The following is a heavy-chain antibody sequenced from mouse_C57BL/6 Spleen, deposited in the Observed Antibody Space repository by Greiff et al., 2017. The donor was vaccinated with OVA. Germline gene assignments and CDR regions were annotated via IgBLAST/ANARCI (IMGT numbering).Heavy chain of an antibody. CDR2: ITPSTGGT. V-gene: IGHV1-53*01. J-gene: IGHJ3*01. CDR1: GYTFTSYW. D-gene: IGHD2-4*01. Sequence: QVQLQQPGTELVKPGASVKLSCKASGYTFTSYWMHWVKQRPGQGLEWIGNITPSTGGTNYNEKLKSKATLTVDKSYSTSYMQLSSLSSEDSAGDYYAREGLRRGFAYWGQGTLVTVSA. CDR3: AREGLRRGFAY.